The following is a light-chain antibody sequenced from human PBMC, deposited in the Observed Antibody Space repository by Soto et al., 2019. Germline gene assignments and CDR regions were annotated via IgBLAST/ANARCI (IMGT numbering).Light chain of an antibody. CDR1: QSVLYSSNNKNY. Sequence: DIVMTQSPDSLAVYLGERATIHCKSSQSVLYSSNNKNYLAWYQQKPGQPPKLLIYWASTRESGVPDRFSGSGSGTDFNLTISSLQAEDVAVSYCQQYYSTPPYTFGQGTKLEIK. CDR3: QQYYSTPPYT. CDR2: WAS. V-gene: IGKV4-1*01. J-gene: IGKJ2*01.